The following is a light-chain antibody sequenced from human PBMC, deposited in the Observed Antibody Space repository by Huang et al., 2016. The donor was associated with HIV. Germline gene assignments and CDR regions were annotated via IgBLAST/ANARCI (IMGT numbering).Light chain of an antibody. V-gene: IGKV3-15*01. Sequence: EIVMTQSPATLSVSPGERATLSCRASQSVSSNLAWYQHKPGQAPGLLSYGASTRATGIPARFSGSGSGTEFTLTISSLQSEDFAVYYCQQYNNWPPWTFGQGTKVEIK. J-gene: IGKJ1*01. CDR1: QSVSSN. CDR3: QQYNNWPPWT. CDR2: GAS.